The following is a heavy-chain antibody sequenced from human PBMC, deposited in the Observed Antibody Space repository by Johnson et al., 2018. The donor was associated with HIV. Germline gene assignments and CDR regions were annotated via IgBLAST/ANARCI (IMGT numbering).Heavy chain of an antibody. V-gene: IGHV3-30*03. Sequence: QMQLMESGGGVVQPGRSLRLSCAASGFTFSSYGMHWVRQAPGKGLEWVAVISYDESNKYYADSVKGRFTISRDNSKNTLYLQMNSLRAEDTAVYYCARDFMYAFDIWGQGTMVTVSS. D-gene: IGHD3-10*02. CDR1: GFTFSSYG. CDR2: ISYDESNK. CDR3: ARDFMYAFDI. J-gene: IGHJ3*02.